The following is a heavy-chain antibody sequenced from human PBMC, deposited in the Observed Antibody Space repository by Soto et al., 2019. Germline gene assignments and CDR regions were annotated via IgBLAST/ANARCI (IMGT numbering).Heavy chain of an antibody. J-gene: IGHJ5*02. D-gene: IGHD2-15*01. CDR3: ARVDIVVVVAATPTWFDP. V-gene: IGHV1-18*01. CDR1: GYTFTSYG. Sequence: QVQLVQSGAEVKKPGASVKVSCKASGYTFTSYGISWVRQAPGQGLDWMGWLRADNGNTNYAQKLQGRVTMTTDTSTSTAYIELRSLRSEDTAVYYCARVDIVVVVAATPTWFDPWGQGPLVTVSS. CDR2: LRADNGNT.